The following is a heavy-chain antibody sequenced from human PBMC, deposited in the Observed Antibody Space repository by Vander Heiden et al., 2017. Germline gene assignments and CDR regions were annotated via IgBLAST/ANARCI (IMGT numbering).Heavy chain of an antibody. D-gene: IGHD3-22*01. CDR3: ARVAGDCYDSSGYLQYFDY. CDR1: GYTFTSYD. Sequence: QVQLVQSGAEVKKPGASVKVSCKASGYTFTSYDLNWVRQATGQGLEWMGWMNPNSGNTGYAQKFQGRVTMTRNTSISTAYMELSSLRSEDTAVYYCARVAGDCYDSSGYLQYFDYWGEGTLVADSS. V-gene: IGHV1-8*01. CDR2: MNPNSGNT. J-gene: IGHJ4*02.